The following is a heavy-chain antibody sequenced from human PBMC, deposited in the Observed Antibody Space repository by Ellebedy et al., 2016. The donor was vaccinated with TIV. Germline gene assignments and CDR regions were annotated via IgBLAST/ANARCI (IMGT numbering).Heavy chain of an antibody. D-gene: IGHD3-3*01. CDR1: GFTFSSYA. Sequence: GESLKISCAASGFTFSSYAMSWVRQAPGKGLEWGAHIKTDGSETYYVDSVKGRFTISRENAKNALFLQMDGLRVDDSAVYYCVGFGVFNLWGQGAPVTVSS. CDR3: VGFGVFNL. V-gene: IGHV3-7*01. CDR2: IKTDGSET. J-gene: IGHJ5*02.